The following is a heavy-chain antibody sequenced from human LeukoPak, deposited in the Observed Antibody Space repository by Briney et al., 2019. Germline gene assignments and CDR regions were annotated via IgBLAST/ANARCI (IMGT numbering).Heavy chain of an antibody. V-gene: IGHV3-33*06. CDR2: IWYDGSNK. Sequence: GGSLRLSCAASGFTFSSYGMHWVRQAPGKGLEWVAVIWYDGSNKYYADSVKGRFTISRDNSKNTLYLQMNSLRAEDTAVYYCAKVVNDFWSGYYPFWFDPWGQGTLVTVSS. CDR3: AKVVNDFWSGYYPFWFDP. J-gene: IGHJ5*02. CDR1: GFTFSSYG. D-gene: IGHD3-3*01.